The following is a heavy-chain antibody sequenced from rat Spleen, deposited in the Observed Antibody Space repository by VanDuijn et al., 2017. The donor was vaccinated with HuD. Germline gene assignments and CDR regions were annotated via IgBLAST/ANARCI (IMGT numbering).Heavy chain of an antibody. CDR2: ISYDGSNT. CDR1: GFTFSDYY. Sequence: EVQLVESDGGLVQPGRSLELSCTASGFTFSDYYMAWVRQAPTKGLEWVATISYDGSNTYYRDSVKGRFTISRDNAKSTLYLQMDSLRSEDTATYYCARRGFLSNWYFDFWGPGTMVTVSS. J-gene: IGHJ1*01. CDR3: ARRGFLSNWYFDF. V-gene: IGHV5-29*01. D-gene: IGHD4-4*01.